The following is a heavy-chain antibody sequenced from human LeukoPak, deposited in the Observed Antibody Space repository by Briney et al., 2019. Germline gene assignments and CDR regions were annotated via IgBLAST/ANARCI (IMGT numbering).Heavy chain of an antibody. D-gene: IGHD3-3*01. CDR2: INPNSGGT. Sequence: ASVKVSCKASGYTFTGYYMHWVRQAPGQGPEWMGWINPNSGGTNYAQKFQGRVTMTRDTSICTAYMELSRLRSDDTAVYYCAREGPGFGVVPFDPWGQGTLVTVSS. J-gene: IGHJ5*02. V-gene: IGHV1-2*02. CDR1: GYTFTGYY. CDR3: AREGPGFGVVPFDP.